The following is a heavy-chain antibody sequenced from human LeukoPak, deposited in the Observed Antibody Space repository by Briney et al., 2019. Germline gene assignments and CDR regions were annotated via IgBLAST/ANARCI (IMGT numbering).Heavy chain of an antibody. Sequence: SETLSLTCAVYGGSFSGYYWSWIRQPPGKGLEWIGEINHSGSTNYNPSLNSRVTMSVDTSKNQFSLKLSSVTAADTAVYYCARSRIVLADSLDPWGQGTLVTVSS. CDR3: ARSRIVLADSLDP. CDR1: GGSFSGYY. CDR2: INHSGST. V-gene: IGHV4-34*01. D-gene: IGHD6-19*01. J-gene: IGHJ5*02.